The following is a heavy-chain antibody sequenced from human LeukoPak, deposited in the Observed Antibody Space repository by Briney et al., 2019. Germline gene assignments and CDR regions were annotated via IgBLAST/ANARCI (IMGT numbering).Heavy chain of an antibody. CDR2: ISYDGSNK. CDR3: AKDPNCDY. Sequence: PGGSLRLSCAASGFTFSSYGMHWVRQAPGKGLEWVAVISYDGSNKYYAGSVKGRFTISRDNSKNTLYLQMNSLRAEDTAVYYCAKDPNCDYWGQGTLVTVSS. J-gene: IGHJ4*02. CDR1: GFTFSSYG. V-gene: IGHV3-30*18.